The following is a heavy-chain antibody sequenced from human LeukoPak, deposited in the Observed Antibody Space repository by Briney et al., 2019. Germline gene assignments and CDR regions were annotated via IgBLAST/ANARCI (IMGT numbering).Heavy chain of an antibody. J-gene: IGHJ6*02. Sequence: SETLSLTCTVSGGSISSDYWGWVRQPPGKGLEWIGYIHYSGSTSYSPSLKSRVTISIDTSRRQFSLKLSSMTAADTAVYYCVRVRTVTTLGFYYGMDVWGQGTTVTVSS. D-gene: IGHD4-17*01. CDR2: IHYSGST. CDR3: VRVRTVTTLGFYYGMDV. CDR1: GGSISSDY. V-gene: IGHV4-59*01.